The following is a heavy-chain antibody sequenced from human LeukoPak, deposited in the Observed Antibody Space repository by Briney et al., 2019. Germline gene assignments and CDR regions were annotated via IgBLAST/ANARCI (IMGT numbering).Heavy chain of an antibody. CDR3: AKLDSLRGSWLTPFDC. Sequence: PGGSLRLSCAASGFTFSPYAMSWVRQAPGKGLEWVSSIGASHTAFYADSVKGRFTISRDNSKNTLYLQMDSLRAEDTAIYYCAKLDSLRGSWLTPFDCWGQGVLVTVSS. V-gene: IGHV3-23*01. CDR2: IGASHTA. D-gene: IGHD2-15*01. J-gene: IGHJ4*02. CDR1: GFTFSPYA.